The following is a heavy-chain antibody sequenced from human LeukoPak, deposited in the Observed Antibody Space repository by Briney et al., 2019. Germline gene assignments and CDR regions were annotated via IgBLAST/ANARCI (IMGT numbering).Heavy chain of an antibody. J-gene: IGHJ3*02. Sequence: GASVKVSCKASGYTFTGYCMHWVRQAPGQGLEWMGGIIPILGTANYAQKFQGRVTITADESTSTAYMELSRLRSDDTAVYYCARDYGSGSYYNSDAFDIWGQGTMVTVSS. CDR1: GYTFTGYC. CDR2: IIPILGTA. D-gene: IGHD3-10*01. CDR3: ARDYGSGSYYNSDAFDI. V-gene: IGHV1-69*13.